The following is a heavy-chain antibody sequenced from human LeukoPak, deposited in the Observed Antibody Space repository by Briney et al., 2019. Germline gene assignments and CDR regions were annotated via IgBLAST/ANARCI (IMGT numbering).Heavy chain of an antibody. CDR3: AREDF. CDR2: ISYDGSNK. J-gene: IGHJ4*02. CDR1: GFTFSSYA. V-gene: IGHV3-30*04. Sequence: PGRSLRLSCAASGFTFSSYAMHWVRQAPGKGLEWVAVISYDGSNKYYADSVKGRFTISRDNSKNTLYLQMNSLRGEDTAVYYCAREDFWGQGTLVTVSS.